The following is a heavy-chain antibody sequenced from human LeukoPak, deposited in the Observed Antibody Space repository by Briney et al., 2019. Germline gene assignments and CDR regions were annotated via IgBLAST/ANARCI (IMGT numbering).Heavy chain of an antibody. CDR2: IYYSGST. D-gene: IGHD3-22*01. CDR1: GGSISSYY. J-gene: IGHJ6*03. Sequence: SETLSLTCTVSGGSISSYYWSWIRQPPGKGLEWIGYIYYSGSTNYNLSLKSRVTISVDTSKNQFSLKLSSVTAADTAVYYCAREKYYYDSSGYRDYMDVWGKGTTVTVSS. V-gene: IGHV4-59*01. CDR3: AREKYYYDSSGYRDYMDV.